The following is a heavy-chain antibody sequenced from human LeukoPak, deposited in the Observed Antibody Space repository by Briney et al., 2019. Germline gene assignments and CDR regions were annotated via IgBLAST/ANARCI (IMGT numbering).Heavy chain of an antibody. CDR3: ARDFPPILWGYYYYGMDV. CDR2: INPNSGGT. J-gene: IGHJ6*02. D-gene: IGHD2-21*01. Sequence: ASVKVSCKASGYTFTGYYMHWVRQAPGQGLEWMGRINPNSGGTNYAQKFQGRVTMTRDTSISTACMELSRLRSDDTAVYYCARDFPPILWGYYYYGMDVWGQGTTVTVSS. CDR1: GYTFTGYY. V-gene: IGHV1-2*06.